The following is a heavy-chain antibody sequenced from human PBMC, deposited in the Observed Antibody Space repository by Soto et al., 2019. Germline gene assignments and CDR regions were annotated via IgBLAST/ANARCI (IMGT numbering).Heavy chain of an antibody. J-gene: IGHJ3*02. CDR1: GFTFSSYS. D-gene: IGHD2-15*01. CDR2: ISSSSTTI. V-gene: IGHV3-48*01. CDR3: ARLYCRGGSCYSGDAFDI. Sequence: EVQLVESGGGLVQPGGSLRLSCAASGFTFSSYSMNWVRQAPGKRLEWVSYISSSSTTIYYADSVKGRFTISRDNAKNSLSLQMNSLRAEDTAVYYCARLYCRGGSCYSGDAFDIWGQGTMVTVSS.